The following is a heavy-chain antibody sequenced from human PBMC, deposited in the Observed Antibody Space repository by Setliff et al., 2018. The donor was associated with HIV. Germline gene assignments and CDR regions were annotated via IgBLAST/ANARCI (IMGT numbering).Heavy chain of an antibody. CDR1: GGSFSGYY. J-gene: IGHJ4*02. CDR2: INHSGST. Sequence: SETLSLTCAVFGGSFSGYYWSWIRQPPGKGLEWIGEINHSGSTDYNPSLKSRVTISVDTSKNQFSLNLSSVTAADTAVYYCARYDYGDFDYWGQGHPVTVSS. V-gene: IGHV4-34*01. CDR3: ARYDYGDFDY. D-gene: IGHD4-17*01.